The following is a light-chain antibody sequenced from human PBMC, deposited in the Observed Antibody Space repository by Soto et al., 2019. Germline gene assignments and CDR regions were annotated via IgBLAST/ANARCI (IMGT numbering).Light chain of an antibody. CDR1: QSIRNW. J-gene: IGKJ1*01. V-gene: IGKV1-5*03. Sequence: DIQMTQSPSALSASLGDRVTITCRASQSIRNWLAWYQQRPGKAPNLLISNASSLESGVPSRFSGSGFGTEFTLTISSLQPDDFATYYCQQYNAYSQATFGQGTKVDIK. CDR2: NAS. CDR3: QQYNAYSQAT.